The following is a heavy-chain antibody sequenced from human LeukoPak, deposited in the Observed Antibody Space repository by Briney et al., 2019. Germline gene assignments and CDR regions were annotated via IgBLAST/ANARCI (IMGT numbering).Heavy chain of an antibody. D-gene: IGHD3-16*01. CDR1: GFTFSSYS. J-gene: IGHJ1*01. Sequence: EGSLRLSCAASGFTFSSYSMNWVRQAPGKGLEWVSGISPRGDITYYKDSVRGRFTISRDNFKNTVSLQLNSLRAEDTAMYYCAKDDDWGRFNHWGQGTLVTVSS. CDR3: AKDDDWGRFNH. CDR2: ISPRGDIT. V-gene: IGHV3-23*01.